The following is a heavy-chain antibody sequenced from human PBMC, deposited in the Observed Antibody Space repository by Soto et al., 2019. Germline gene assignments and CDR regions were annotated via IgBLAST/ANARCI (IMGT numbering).Heavy chain of an antibody. J-gene: IGHJ3*02. V-gene: IGHV4-30-4*01. CDR3: ARIYYYDSSGYYGAFDI. CDR1: GGSINSGDYY. Sequence: SETLSLTCSVSGGSINSGDYYWSWIRQSPGKGLEWIGYIYYSGSTYYNPSLKSRSTISIDTPKNQFFLDLDSVTAADTAVYYCARIYYYDSSGYYGAFDIWGQGAMVPI. D-gene: IGHD3-22*01. CDR2: IYYSGST.